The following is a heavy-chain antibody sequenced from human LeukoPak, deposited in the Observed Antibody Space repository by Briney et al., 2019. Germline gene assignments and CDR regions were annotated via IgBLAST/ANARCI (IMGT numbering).Heavy chain of an antibody. CDR2: IYYSGST. CDR1: GGSISSSSYY. CDR3: ARSSSDYDFWSGYYPLYYYYYYGMDV. V-gene: IGHV4-39*01. J-gene: IGHJ6*02. D-gene: IGHD3-3*01. Sequence: SETLSLTCTVSGGSISSSSYYWGWIRQPPGKGLEWIGSIYYSGSTYYNPSLKSRVTISVDTSKNQFSLKLSSVTAADTAVYYCARSSSDYDFWSGYYPLYYYYYYGMDVWGQGTTVTVSS.